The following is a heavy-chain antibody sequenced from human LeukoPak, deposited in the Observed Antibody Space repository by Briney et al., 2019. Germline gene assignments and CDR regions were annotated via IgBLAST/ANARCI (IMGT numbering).Heavy chain of an antibody. CDR3: ARVKCSSTSCYADY. CDR1: GYTFTGYY. V-gene: IGHV1-2*06. J-gene: IGHJ4*02. D-gene: IGHD2-2*01. CDR2: INPNSGGT. Sequence: ASVKVSCKASGYTFTGYYMHWVRQAPGQGLEWMGRINPNSGGTNYAQKFQGRVTMTRDTSISTAYMELSRLRSDDTAVYYCARVKCSSTSCYADYWGQGTLVTVSS.